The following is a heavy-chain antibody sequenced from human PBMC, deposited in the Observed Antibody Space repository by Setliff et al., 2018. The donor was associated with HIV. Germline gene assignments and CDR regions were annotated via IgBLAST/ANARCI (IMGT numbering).Heavy chain of an antibody. CDR2: FDPQDGET. V-gene: IGHV1-24*01. J-gene: IGHJ4*02. CDR1: GYTLTEVS. Sequence: GASVKVSCKVSGYTLTEVSMHWVRQAPKKGLEWMGYFDPQDGETVHAQKFQGRVTLTEDTSTDTAYMELTRLTSDDTAVYYCARVTVSGRGLHFWGQGTLVTVSS. CDR3: ARVTVSGRGLHF. D-gene: IGHD4-4*01.